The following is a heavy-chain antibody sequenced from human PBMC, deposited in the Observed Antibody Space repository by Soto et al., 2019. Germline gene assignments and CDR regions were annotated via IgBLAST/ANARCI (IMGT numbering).Heavy chain of an antibody. CDR3: AKDAGRGGGSVFDY. CDR2: ISGSGADT. V-gene: IGHV3-23*01. D-gene: IGHD2-15*01. Sequence: EVQLLESGGGLVQPGGSLRLSCAPSGFIFSNYAMSWVRQARGKGLEWVSAISGSGADTYYTESVRGRITISRDNFKNTLYLQMNSLRAEDPDVYYCAKDAGRGGGSVFDYWGQGTLVTVSS. J-gene: IGHJ4*02. CDR1: GFIFSNYA.